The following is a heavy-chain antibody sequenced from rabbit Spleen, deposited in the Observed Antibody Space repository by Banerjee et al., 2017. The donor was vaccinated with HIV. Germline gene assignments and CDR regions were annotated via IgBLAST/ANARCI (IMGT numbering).Heavy chain of an antibody. V-gene: IGHV1S45*01. CDR1: GFSFSSSYW. D-gene: IGHD8-1*01. CDR2: IYAGSSGST. J-gene: IGHJ4*01. CDR3: SRWNAGGSLYNL. Sequence: QEQLEESGGDLVKPEGSLTLTCTASGFSFSSSYWICWVRQAPGKGLEWIACIYAGSSGSTYYASWAKGRFTISKTSSTTVTLQVTSLTAADTATYFCSRWNAGGSLYNLWGPGTLVTVS.